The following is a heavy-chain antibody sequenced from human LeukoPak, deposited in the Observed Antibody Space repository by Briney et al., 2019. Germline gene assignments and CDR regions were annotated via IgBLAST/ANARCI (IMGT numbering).Heavy chain of an antibody. Sequence: GGSLRLSCAASGFTFSSYGMHWVRQAPGKGLEWVAFIRYDGSNKYYADSVKGRFTISRDNSKNTLYLQMNSLRAEDTAVYYCARVEMATHDAFDIWGQGTMVTVSS. CDR3: ARVEMATHDAFDI. D-gene: IGHD5-24*01. CDR2: IRYDGSNK. V-gene: IGHV3-30*02. J-gene: IGHJ3*02. CDR1: GFTFSSYG.